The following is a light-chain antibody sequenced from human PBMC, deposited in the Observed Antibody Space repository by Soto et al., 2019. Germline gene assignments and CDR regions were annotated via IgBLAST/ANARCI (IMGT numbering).Light chain of an antibody. Sequence: DIQMTQFPSSLSASVGDRVTITCRSIQTISTYLNCYQHQSGKSPKLLIYCASTLQSRVPSRFSGSGSGTDSTLTISSLQPEDFATYYCQQTYSPPTVGQGTRLEIK. CDR2: CAS. CDR3: QQTYSPPT. V-gene: IGKV1-39*01. J-gene: IGKJ5*01. CDR1: QTISTY.